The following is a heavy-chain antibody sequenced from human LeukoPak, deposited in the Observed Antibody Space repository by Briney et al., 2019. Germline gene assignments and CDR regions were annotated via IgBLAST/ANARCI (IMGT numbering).Heavy chain of an antibody. CDR3: ARGARHSSSDYFDY. Sequence: PGGSLRLSCAASGFTFSRYAMTWVRQAPGKGLEWVSIISDSGGSPYYADSVKGRFTISRDNSKNTLYLQMNSLRAEVTAVYYCARGARHSSSDYFDYWGQGTLVTVSS. CDR1: GFTFSRYA. V-gene: IGHV3-23*01. D-gene: IGHD6-6*01. J-gene: IGHJ4*02. CDR2: ISDSGGSP.